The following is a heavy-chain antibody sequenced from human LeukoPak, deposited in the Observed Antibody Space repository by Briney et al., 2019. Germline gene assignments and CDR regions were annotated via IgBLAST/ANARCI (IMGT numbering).Heavy chain of an antibody. V-gene: IGHV3-53*01. D-gene: IGHD3-9*01. CDR2: IYSGGST. Sequence: GGSLRLSCAASGFTVSSNYMSWVRQAPGKGLEWVSVIYSGGSTYYADSVKGRFTISRDNSKNTLYLQMNSLRAEDTAVYYYARAETTGYYYYFDYWGQGTLVTVSS. CDR1: GFTVSSNY. J-gene: IGHJ4*02. CDR3: ARAETTGYYYYFDY.